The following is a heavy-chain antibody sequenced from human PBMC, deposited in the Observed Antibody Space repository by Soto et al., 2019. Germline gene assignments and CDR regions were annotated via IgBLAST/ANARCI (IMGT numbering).Heavy chain of an antibody. D-gene: IGHD1-1*01. CDR1: GGFVSSGSYY. CDR3: ARVERGTATTVVDAFDI. J-gene: IGHJ3*02. CDR2: MSHSGGT. V-gene: IGHV4-34*01. Sequence: QVQLQQWGAGLLKPSETLSLTCAVYGGFVSSGSYYRSWIRQPPGKGLEWIGEMSHSGGTHFNPCLKSRVTISVDTSKNQFSLKMSSVTAADTALYYCARVERGTATTVVDAFDIWGPGTMVTVSS.